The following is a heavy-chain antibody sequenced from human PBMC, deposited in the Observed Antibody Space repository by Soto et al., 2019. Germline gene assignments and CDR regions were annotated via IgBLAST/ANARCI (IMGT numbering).Heavy chain of an antibody. J-gene: IGHJ1*01. CDR1: GGSFSGYY. D-gene: IGHD6-19*01. CDR3: ARGGVAVAGAAEYFQH. CDR2: IDHSGST. Sequence: QVQLQQWGAGLLKPSETLSLTCAVYGGSFSGYYWSWIRQPPGKGLEWIGEIDHSGSTNYNPSLKSRVTISVDTSKNQFSLKLSSVTAADTAVYYCARGGVAVAGAAEYFQHWGQGTLVTVSS. V-gene: IGHV4-34*01.